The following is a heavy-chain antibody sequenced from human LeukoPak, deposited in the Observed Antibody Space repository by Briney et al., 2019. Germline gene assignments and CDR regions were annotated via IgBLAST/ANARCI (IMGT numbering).Heavy chain of an antibody. D-gene: IGHD3-10*01. CDR3: ARGAYDYGSGSYEGHRFDP. Sequence: PSQTLSLTCTVSGGSITSGGYSWSWIRQPPGKGLEWIGYIYPSGGTYYNPSLKSRATISVDRSKNQFSLKLSSVTAADTAVYYCARGAYDYGSGSYEGHRFDPWGQGTLVTVSS. CDR2: IYPSGGT. J-gene: IGHJ5*02. V-gene: IGHV4-30-2*01. CDR1: GGSITSGGYS.